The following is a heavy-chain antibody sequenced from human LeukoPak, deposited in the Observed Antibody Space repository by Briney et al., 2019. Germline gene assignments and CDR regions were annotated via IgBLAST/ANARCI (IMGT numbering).Heavy chain of an antibody. CDR2: IYTSGSS. Sequence: SETLSLTCTVSGGSISSYYWSWIRQPAGKGLEWIGRIYTSGSSNYNPSLKSRVTISVDTSKNQFSLKLSSVTAADTAVYYCAREVFGSGSYPSSGYYYYGMDVWGQGTTVTVSS. D-gene: IGHD3-10*01. V-gene: IGHV4-4*07. CDR1: GGSISSYY. J-gene: IGHJ6*02. CDR3: AREVFGSGSYPSSGYYYYGMDV.